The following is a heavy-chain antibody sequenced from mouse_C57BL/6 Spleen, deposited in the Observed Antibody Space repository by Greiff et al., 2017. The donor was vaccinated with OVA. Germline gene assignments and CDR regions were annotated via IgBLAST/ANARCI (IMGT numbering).Heavy chain of an antibody. Sequence: QVQLQQSGAELVRPGTSVKVSCKASGYAFTNYLIEWVKQRPGQGLEWIGVINPGSGGTNYNEKFKGKATLTADKSSSTAYMQLSSLTSEDSAVYFCAREKGYGNYYFDYWGQGTTLTVSS. CDR1: GYAFTNYL. CDR3: AREKGYGNYYFDY. CDR2: INPGSGGT. J-gene: IGHJ2*01. D-gene: IGHD2-1*01. V-gene: IGHV1-54*01.